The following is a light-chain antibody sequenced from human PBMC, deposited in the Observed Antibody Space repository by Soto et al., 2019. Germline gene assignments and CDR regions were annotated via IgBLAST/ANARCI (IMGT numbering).Light chain of an antibody. Sequence: EIVMTQSPATLSVSPGERATLSCRASQSITNKLAWYQQKPGQAPRLVIYDTYTRATGVPGRFSGSGSGTEFTLTISSLQSEDFAVYYCQQYNSYWTFGQGTKVDI. V-gene: IGKV3-15*01. CDR1: QSITNK. CDR2: DTY. CDR3: QQYNSYWT. J-gene: IGKJ1*01.